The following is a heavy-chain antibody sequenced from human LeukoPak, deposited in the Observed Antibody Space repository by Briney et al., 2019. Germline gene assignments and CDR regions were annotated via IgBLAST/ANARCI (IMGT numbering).Heavy chain of an antibody. Sequence: ASVKVSCKASGYTFTSYYMHWVRQAPGQGLEWMGIINPSGGSTSYAQKFQGRVTMTRDTSTSTVYMELSSLRSEETAVYYCALGVVPAAAEGGFDYWGQGTLVTVS. D-gene: IGHD2-2*01. J-gene: IGHJ4*02. CDR3: ALGVVPAAAEGGFDY. CDR1: GYTFTSYY. V-gene: IGHV1-46*01. CDR2: INPSGGST.